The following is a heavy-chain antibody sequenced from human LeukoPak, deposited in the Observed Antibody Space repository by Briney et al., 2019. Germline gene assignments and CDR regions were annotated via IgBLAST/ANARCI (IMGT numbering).Heavy chain of an antibody. J-gene: IGHJ4*02. CDR3: AKEPTGDKSFDS. CDR1: GASISRTTYY. Sequence: SETLSLTCTVSGASISRTTYYWGWFRQPPGRGLEWIATMFYSGYTYYNPSLKSRVTISIDTSENQVSLKLSFVTAADTALYYCAKEPTGDKSFDSWGQGTLVTVSS. V-gene: IGHV4-39*07. D-gene: IGHD7-27*01. CDR2: MFYSGYT.